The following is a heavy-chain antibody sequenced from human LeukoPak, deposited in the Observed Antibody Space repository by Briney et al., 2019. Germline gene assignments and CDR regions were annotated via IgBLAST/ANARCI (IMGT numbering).Heavy chain of an antibody. D-gene: IGHD3-22*01. CDR1: GFTFSSYA. CDR2: ISSNGGST. V-gene: IGHV3-64*01. J-gene: IGHJ4*02. Sequence: GGSLRLSCAASGFTFSSYAMHWVRQAPGKGLEYVSAISSNGGSTYYANSVKGRFTISRDNSKNTLYLQMGSLRAEDMAVYYCARARTSYYDSSGYSDYWGQGTLATVSS. CDR3: ARARTSYYDSSGYSDY.